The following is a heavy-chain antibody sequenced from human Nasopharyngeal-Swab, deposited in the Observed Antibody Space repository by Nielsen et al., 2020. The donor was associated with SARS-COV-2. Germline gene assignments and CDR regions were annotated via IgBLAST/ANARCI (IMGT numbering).Heavy chain of an antibody. Sequence: WIRQPPGKGLEWIGYIYYSGSTNYNPSLKSRVTISVDTSKNQFSLKLSSVTAADTAVYYCARGGGGGITIFGVPTTYYYYGMDVWGQGTTVTVSS. V-gene: IGHV4-59*01. CDR2: IYYSGST. CDR3: ARGGGGGITIFGVPTTYYYYGMDV. D-gene: IGHD3-3*01. J-gene: IGHJ6*02.